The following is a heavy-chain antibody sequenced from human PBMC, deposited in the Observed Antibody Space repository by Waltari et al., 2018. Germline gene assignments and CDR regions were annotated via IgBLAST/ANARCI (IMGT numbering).Heavy chain of an antibody. D-gene: IGHD6-13*01. J-gene: IGHJ5*02. CDR1: GGTFSSYA. CDR2: MNPNSGNT. CDR3: ARRRGSSWYSFSTNWFDP. Sequence: QVQLVQSGAEVKKPGSSVKVSCKASGGTFSSYAISWVRQAPGQGLEWMGWMNPNSGNTGYAQKFQGRVTMTRNTSISTAYMELSSLRSEDTAVYYCARRRGSSWYSFSTNWFDPWGQGTLVTVSS. V-gene: IGHV1-8*02.